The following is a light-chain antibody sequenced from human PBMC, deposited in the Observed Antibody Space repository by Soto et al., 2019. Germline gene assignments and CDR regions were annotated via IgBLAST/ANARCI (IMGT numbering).Light chain of an antibody. J-gene: IGLJ2*01. CDR3: SSYTTSSTLL. CDR2: EVS. CDR1: SSDVGGYNY. V-gene: IGLV2-14*01. Sequence: QSALTQPAPVSGSPGQSITISCTGTSSDVGGYNYVSWYQQHPGKVPKLIIYEVSNRPPGVSNRFSGSKSGNTASLTISGLQAEDEADYYCSSYTTSSTLLFGGGTKVTVL.